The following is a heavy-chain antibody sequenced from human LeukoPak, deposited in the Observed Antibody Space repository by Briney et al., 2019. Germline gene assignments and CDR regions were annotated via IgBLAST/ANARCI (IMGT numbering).Heavy chain of an antibody. CDR2: IYPGDSDT. V-gene: IGHV5-51*01. J-gene: IGHJ5*02. CDR3: ARRSHGYCSGGSCYDWFDP. Sequence: GESLKISCKGSGYSFSTYWIGWLRQMPGKGLEWMGIIYPGDSDTRYSPSFQGQVTISADKSISTAHLQWSSLKASDTAMYYCARRSHGYCSGGSCYDWFDPWGQGTLVTVSS. CDR1: GYSFSTYW. D-gene: IGHD2-15*01.